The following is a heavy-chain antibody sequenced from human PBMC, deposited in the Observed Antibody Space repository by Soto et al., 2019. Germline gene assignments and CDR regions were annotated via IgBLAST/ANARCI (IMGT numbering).Heavy chain of an antibody. D-gene: IGHD3-10*01. Sequence: QVQLQQWGAGLLKPSETLSLTCAVYGGSLSGYQWTWIRQTPGKGLEWIGEINDSGNINYNPSPKMRVTILIDTPRKQISLKLSSVTAADSAVYYCARGLILWFGELSPREGYYYYMDVWGKGTTVTVSS. J-gene: IGHJ6*03. V-gene: IGHV4-34*01. CDR3: ARGLILWFGELSPREGYYYYMDV. CDR2: INDSGNI. CDR1: GGSLSGYQ.